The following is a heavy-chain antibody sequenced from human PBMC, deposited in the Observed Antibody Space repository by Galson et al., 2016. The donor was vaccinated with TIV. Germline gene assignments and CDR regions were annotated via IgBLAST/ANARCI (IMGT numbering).Heavy chain of an antibody. J-gene: IGHJ6*02. CDR3: TRERRFCGHNCYLSYYYGMDV. V-gene: IGHV3-66*02. Sequence: SLRLSCAASALNVNDNYMTWVRQAPGKGLEWVAIMSSGGSLNYADFVRGRFTVSRDSSKNTLYLQMNSLRTDDTAIYYCTRERRFCGHNCYLSYYYGMDVWGQGTTVTVSS. CDR2: MSSGGSL. D-gene: IGHD2-21*01. CDR1: ALNVNDNY.